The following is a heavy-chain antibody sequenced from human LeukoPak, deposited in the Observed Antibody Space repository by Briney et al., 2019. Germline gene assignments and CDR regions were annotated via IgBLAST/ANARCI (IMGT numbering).Heavy chain of an antibody. Sequence: GPSVKVSCKASGYTFTSYYIHWVRHAPGQGLEWMGIINPSGGSTSYAQKFQGRVTMTRDMSTSTVYMELSRLRSDDTAVYYCAREFGYSGYDYVVAFDIWGQGTMVTVSS. D-gene: IGHD5-12*01. J-gene: IGHJ3*02. CDR3: AREFGYSGYDYVVAFDI. V-gene: IGHV1-46*01. CDR2: INPSGGST. CDR1: GYTFTSYY.